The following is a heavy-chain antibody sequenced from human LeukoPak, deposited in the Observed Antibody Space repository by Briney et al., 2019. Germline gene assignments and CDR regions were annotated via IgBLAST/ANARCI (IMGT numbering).Heavy chain of an antibody. CDR3: ARRKGYSYAFDY. CDR1: GGSISSSSYY. CDR2: IYYSGST. V-gene: IGHV4-39*01. J-gene: IGHJ4*02. D-gene: IGHD5-18*01. Sequence: SETLSLTCTASGGSISSSSYYWGWIRQPPGKGLEWIGSIYYSGSTYYNPSLKSRVTISVDTSKNQFSLKLSSVTAADTAVYYCARRKGYSYAFDYWGQGTLVTVSS.